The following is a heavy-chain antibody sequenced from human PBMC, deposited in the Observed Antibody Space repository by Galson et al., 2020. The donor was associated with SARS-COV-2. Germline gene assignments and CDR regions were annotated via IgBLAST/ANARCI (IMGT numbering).Heavy chain of an antibody. CDR2: MNPNSGNT. Sequence: ALVKVSCKASGYTFTSYDINWVRQATGQGLEWMGWMNPNSGNTGYAQKFQGRVTMTRNTSISTAYMELSSLRSEDTAVYYCARGLYPIYDCSGYYYGPPNWFDPWGQGTLVTVSS. D-gene: IGHD3-22*01. V-gene: IGHV1-8*01. CDR3: ARGLYPIYDCSGYYYGPPNWFDP. CDR1: GYTFTSYD. J-gene: IGHJ5*02.